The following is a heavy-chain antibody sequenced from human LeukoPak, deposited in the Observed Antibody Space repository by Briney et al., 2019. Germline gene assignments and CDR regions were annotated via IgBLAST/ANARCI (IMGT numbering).Heavy chain of an antibody. V-gene: IGHV3-30-3*01. CDR1: GFTFSSYA. Sequence: GGSLRLSCAASGFTFSSYAMHWVRQAPGRGLEWVAVISYDGSNKYYADSVKGRFTISRDNSKNTLYLQMNSLRAEDTAVYYCARPPSYTTVTTFVRYHFDYWGQGTLVTVSS. CDR3: ARPPSYTTVTTFVRYHFDY. D-gene: IGHD4-17*01. CDR2: ISYDGSNK. J-gene: IGHJ4*02.